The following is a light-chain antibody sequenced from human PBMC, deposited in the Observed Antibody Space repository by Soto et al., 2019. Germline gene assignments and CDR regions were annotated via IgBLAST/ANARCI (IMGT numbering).Light chain of an antibody. V-gene: IGKV1-5*01. J-gene: IGKJ2*01. CDR2: DAS. CDR1: QSISSW. CDR3: QQYSSYPYT. Sequence: DIQMTQSPSTLSASVGDRVTITCRASQSISSWLAWYQQKPGKAPNLLLYDASRLESGVPSRFSGSGSGTEFTHTLSSLQPDDFATYYCQQYSSYPYTFAQGTKLEIK.